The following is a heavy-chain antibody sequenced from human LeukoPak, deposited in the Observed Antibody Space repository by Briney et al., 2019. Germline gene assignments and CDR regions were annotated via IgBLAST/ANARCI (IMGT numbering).Heavy chain of an antibody. D-gene: IGHD5-24*01. Sequence: GGSLRLSCAASGFTFSSYWVHWVRQVPGKGLVWVSRIKSDGSITTYADSVKGRFTISRDNAKNILYLQMDSLRVEDTAVYYCARETSGYNTGAYYFDYWGQGALVTVSS. CDR1: GFTFSSYW. CDR3: ARETSGYNTGAYYFDY. V-gene: IGHV3-74*03. CDR2: IKSDGSIT. J-gene: IGHJ4*02.